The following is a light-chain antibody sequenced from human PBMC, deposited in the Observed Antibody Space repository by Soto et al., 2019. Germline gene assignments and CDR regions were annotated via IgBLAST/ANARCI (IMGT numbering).Light chain of an antibody. Sequence: WYQQKPGKAPILLIYGASSLQSGVPSRFSGSGSGTDFTLTISSLQREDFATYYCQQSYSTLTFGGGTKVDIK. CDR3: QQSYSTLT. J-gene: IGKJ4*01. CDR2: GAS. V-gene: IGKV1-39*01.